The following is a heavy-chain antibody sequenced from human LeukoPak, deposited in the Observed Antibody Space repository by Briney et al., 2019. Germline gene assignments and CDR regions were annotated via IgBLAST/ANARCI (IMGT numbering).Heavy chain of an antibody. Sequence: PGGSLRLSCAASGFTFSDYNMRWIRQAPGKGLEWVSSISRSGSTKYYADSVKGRFTISRDNAKNSLYLQMNSLRAEDTAVYYCARVSMVRGVITRDGSFDYWGQGTLVTVSS. J-gene: IGHJ4*02. CDR2: ISRSGSTK. V-gene: IGHV3-11*04. D-gene: IGHD3-10*01. CDR3: ARVSMVRGVITRDGSFDY. CDR1: GFTFSDYN.